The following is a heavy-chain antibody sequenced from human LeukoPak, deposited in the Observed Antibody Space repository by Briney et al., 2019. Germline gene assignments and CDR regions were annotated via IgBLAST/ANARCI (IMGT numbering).Heavy chain of an antibody. Sequence: SETLSLTCAVDGGSFSGYYWSWIRQPPGKGLEWVGEINHSGSTNYNPCLKSRVTISVDTSKNQFSLKLRSVTDADTDVYYCARGRLPCIHTGWFDPWGQGTLVTVSS. CDR3: ARGRLPCIHTGWFDP. CDR2: INHSGST. D-gene: IGHD5-18*01. J-gene: IGHJ5*02. CDR1: GGSFSGYY. V-gene: IGHV4-34*01.